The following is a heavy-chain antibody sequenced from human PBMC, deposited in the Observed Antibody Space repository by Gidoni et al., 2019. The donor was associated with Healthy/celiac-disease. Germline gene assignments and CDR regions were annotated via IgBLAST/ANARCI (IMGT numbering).Heavy chain of an antibody. CDR3: AHRHRYSSGWYKGVNWFDP. J-gene: IGHJ5*02. D-gene: IGHD6-19*01. V-gene: IGHV2-5*02. Sequence: QITLKASGPTLVKPTQTLTLPCTFSGFSLSTSGVGGGWIRQPPGKALEWLALIYWDDVKRYSPSHKSRLTSTEDTSKNQVVLTMTNMDPVDTATYYCAHRHRYSSGWYKGVNWFDPWGQGTLVTVSS. CDR2: IYWDDVK. CDR1: GFSLSTSGVG.